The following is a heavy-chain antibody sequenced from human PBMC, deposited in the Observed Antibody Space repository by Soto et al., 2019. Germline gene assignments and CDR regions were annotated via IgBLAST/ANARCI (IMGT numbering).Heavy chain of an antibody. CDR2: ISSSSSTI. CDR3: AKALGRGSGAAGNNWFDP. D-gene: IGHD6-13*01. Sequence: GSLGLSCAASGFTFSSYSMNWVRQAPGKGLEWVSYISSSSSTIYYADSVKGRFTISRDNAKNTLYLQMNSLRAEDTAVYYCAKALGRGSGAAGNNWFDPWGQGTLVTVSS. V-gene: IGHV3-48*01. CDR1: GFTFSSYS. J-gene: IGHJ5*02.